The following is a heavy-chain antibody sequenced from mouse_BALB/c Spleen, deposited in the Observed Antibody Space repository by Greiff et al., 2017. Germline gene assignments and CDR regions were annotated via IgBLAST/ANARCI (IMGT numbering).Heavy chain of an antibody. J-gene: IGHJ3*01. CDR3: AREPPPLGPWFAY. V-gene: IGHV2-9*02. Sequence: QVQLQQSGPGLVAPSQSLSITCTVSGFSLTSYGVHWVRQPPGKGLEWLGVIWAGGSTNYNSALMSRLSISKDNSKSQVFLKMNSLQTDDTAMYYCAREPPPLGPWFAYWGQGTLVTVSA. CDR2: IWAGGST. CDR1: GFSLTSYG. D-gene: IGHD4-1*01.